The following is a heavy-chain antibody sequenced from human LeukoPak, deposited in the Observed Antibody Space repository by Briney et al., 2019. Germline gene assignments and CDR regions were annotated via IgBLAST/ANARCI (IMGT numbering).Heavy chain of an antibody. D-gene: IGHD3-22*01. J-gene: IGHJ4*02. Sequence: GGSLRLSCAASGFTFSSYEMTWVRQAPGKGLEWVSYISSSGSTIYYADSVKGRFTISRDNAKNSLYLQMNSLRAEDTAVYYCARDLSGYYDYWGQGTLVTVSS. CDR3: ARDLSGYYDY. CDR2: ISSSGSTI. V-gene: IGHV3-48*03. CDR1: GFTFSSYE.